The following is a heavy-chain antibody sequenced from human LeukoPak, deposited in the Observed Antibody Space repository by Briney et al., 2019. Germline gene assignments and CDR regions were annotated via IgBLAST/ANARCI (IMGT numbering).Heavy chain of an antibody. J-gene: IGHJ3*02. CDR2: ISGSGTII. V-gene: IGHV3-11*04. CDR1: GFTFSDYF. D-gene: IGHD2-21*01. CDR3: AMGFDGGDYWSSFDI. Sequence: GGSLRLSCAASGFTFSDYFMSWIRQAPGKGLEWLSYISGSGTIIYYADSVKGRLTISRDNAQNSLSLQMNSLRVEDTAMYYCAMGFDGGDYWSSFDIWGQGTMVTVSS.